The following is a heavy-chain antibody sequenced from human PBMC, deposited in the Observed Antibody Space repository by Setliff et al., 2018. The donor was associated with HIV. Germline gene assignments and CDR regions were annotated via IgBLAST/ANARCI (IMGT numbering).Heavy chain of an antibody. D-gene: IGHD3-10*01. CDR3: ARDRRGYYYGSGSCYMDV. Sequence: KTSETLSLTCTVSGDSIGSYYWSWIRQPPGKGLEWIGYIYTSGITDYNPSLKSRVTISGDTSKNQFSLKLSSVTAADTAVYYCARDRRGYYYGSGSCYMDVWGTGTTVTVSS. CDR1: GDSIGSYY. J-gene: IGHJ6*03. CDR2: IYTSGIT. V-gene: IGHV4-4*08.